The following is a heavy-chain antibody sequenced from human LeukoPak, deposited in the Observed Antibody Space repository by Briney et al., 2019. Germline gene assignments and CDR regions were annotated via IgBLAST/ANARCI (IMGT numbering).Heavy chain of an antibody. D-gene: IGHD3-22*01. CDR3: ARGLGYYDSSVGY. CDR1: GGSISSSY. Sequence: PSETLSLTCSVSGGSISSSYWSWIRQPAGKGLEWIGRIYTSGTFNYNPSLKSRVTISVDTSKNQFSLKLSSVTAADTAVYYCARGLGYYDSSVGYWGQGTLVTVSS. J-gene: IGHJ4*02. V-gene: IGHV4-4*07. CDR2: IYTSGTF.